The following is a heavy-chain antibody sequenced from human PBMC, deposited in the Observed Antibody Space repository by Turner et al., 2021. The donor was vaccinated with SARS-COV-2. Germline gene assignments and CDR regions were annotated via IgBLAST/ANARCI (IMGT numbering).Heavy chain of an antibody. Sequence: QVQLVQSRAEVQKPGASVKVSCKASGYTFTSYDINWVRQATGRGLEWMGWRNPNSGNTGYAQKFQGRVTMTRNTSISTAYMERSSLRSEDTAVYYCARTFTAMVRVDYWGQGTLVTVSS. V-gene: IGHV1-8*01. J-gene: IGHJ4*02. CDR2: RNPNSGNT. CDR3: ARTFTAMVRVDY. D-gene: IGHD5-18*01. CDR1: GYTFTSYD.